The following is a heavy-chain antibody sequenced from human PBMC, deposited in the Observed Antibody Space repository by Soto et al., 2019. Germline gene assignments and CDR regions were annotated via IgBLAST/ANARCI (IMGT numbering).Heavy chain of an antibody. CDR3: AHSGGQMVTAIPSYFDY. CDR2: IYWDDDK. J-gene: IGHJ4*02. CDR1: GFSLSTSGVG. Sequence: QITLKESGPTLVKPTQTLTLTCTFSGFSLSTSGVGVGWIRQPPGKALEWLALIYWDDDKRYSPSLKSRLTITKDTSKNQVVLTMTNMDPVDTATYYCAHSGGQMVTAIPSYFDYWGQGTLVTVSS. D-gene: IGHD2-21*02. V-gene: IGHV2-5*02.